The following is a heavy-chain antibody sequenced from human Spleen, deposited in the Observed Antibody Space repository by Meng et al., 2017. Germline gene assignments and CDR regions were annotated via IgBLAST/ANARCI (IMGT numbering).Heavy chain of an antibody. CDR1: VGSCSGYG. CDR2: INHGGST. D-gene: IGHD2-21*01. CDR3: ARGASYSVDY. Sequence: GLVNPSGTLSLTGVVDVGSCSGYGWRWRRQPPGKGLEWIGEINHGGSTNINLYLKRRVSISVDTSKNQFTLKLSSVTAADTAVYYCARGASYSVDYWGQGTLVTVSS. J-gene: IGHJ4*02. V-gene: IGHV4-34*01.